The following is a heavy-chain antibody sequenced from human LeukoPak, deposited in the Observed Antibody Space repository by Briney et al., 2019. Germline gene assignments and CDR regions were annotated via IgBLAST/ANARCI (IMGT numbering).Heavy chain of an antibody. D-gene: IGHD3-3*01. V-gene: IGHV1-18*01. CDR1: GYTFTSYG. CDR2: ISAYNGNT. J-gene: IGHJ5*02. Sequence: ASVKVSCKASGYTFTSYGISWVRQAPGQGLEWMGWISAYNGNTSYAQKLQGRVTMTTDTSTSTAYMELRSLRSDDTAVYYCARGLSSGGSFPDYDFWSGYQYNWFDPWGQGTLVTVSS. CDR3: ARGLSSGGSFPDYDFWSGYQYNWFDP.